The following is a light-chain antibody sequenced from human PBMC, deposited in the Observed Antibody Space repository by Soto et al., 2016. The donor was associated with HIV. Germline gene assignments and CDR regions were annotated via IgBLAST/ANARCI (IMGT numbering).Light chain of an antibody. CDR1: QSVSVW. J-gene: IGKJ1*01. Sequence: DIQMTQFPSTLSASIGDRVTITCRASQSVSVWLAWYQQKPGKAPNLLIFKTSTLEVGVPSRFSGSGSGTGFTLTPSSVQPDDVGTYYCQQYNTVPWTFGQGTKLEMK. V-gene: IGKV1-5*03. CDR3: QQYNTVPWT. CDR2: KTS.